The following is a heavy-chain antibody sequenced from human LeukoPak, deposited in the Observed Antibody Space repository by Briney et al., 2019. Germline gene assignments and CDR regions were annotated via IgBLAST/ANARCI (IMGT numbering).Heavy chain of an antibody. Sequence: GGPQRLSCAPSGFTFSSYSMNWVREAPGGGREWVSSICTRRRSLYYADSVKGRFNISRANANNSLYLQMNSLKAEDTAVYFCARKVLPAAMFTSGSINWFDPWGQGALVTVSS. V-gene: IGHV3-21*01. CDR1: GFTFSSYS. CDR2: ICTRRRSL. J-gene: IGHJ5*02. D-gene: IGHD2-2*01. CDR3: ARKVLPAAMFTSGSINWFDP.